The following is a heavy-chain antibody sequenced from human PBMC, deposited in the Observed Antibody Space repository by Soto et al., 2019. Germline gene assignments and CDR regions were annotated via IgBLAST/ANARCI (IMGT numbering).Heavy chain of an antibody. CDR3: AREGYCSSGSCSFDGFDI. Sequence: QVHLVQSGAEVKKPGSSVKVSCKASGDTFSTFAITWVRQAPGQGLEWLGGIIPMFGSTKYAQKFQGGITITADESTSTVYMELSSLRSEDTAVYYCAREGYCSSGSCSFDGFDIWGQGTMVTVSS. CDR2: IIPMFGST. V-gene: IGHV1-69*01. D-gene: IGHD2-15*01. CDR1: GDTFSTFA. J-gene: IGHJ3*02.